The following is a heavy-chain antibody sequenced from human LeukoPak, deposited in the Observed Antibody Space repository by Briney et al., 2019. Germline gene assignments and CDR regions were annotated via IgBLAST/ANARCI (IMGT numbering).Heavy chain of an antibody. Sequence: PSGTLSLTCAVPGASISSNNWWGWVRQPPGKGLEWIGEIYHSGSPNYNPSLKSRVTISVDKSRNHFSLNLSSVTAADTAVYYCARVNINNWHSCDYWGQGTLVTVSS. J-gene: IGHJ4*02. D-gene: IGHD1-1*01. CDR1: GASISSNNW. V-gene: IGHV4-4*02. CDR3: ARVNINNWHSCDY. CDR2: IYHSGSP.